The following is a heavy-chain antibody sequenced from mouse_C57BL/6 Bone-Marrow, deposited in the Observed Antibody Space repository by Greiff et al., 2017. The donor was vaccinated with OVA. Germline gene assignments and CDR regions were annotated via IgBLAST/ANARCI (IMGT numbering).Heavy chain of an antibody. D-gene: IGHD2-3*01. V-gene: IGHV5-15*01. CDR2: ISNLAYSI. CDR3: ASMGDGYVPWFAY. CDR1: GFTFSDYG. J-gene: IGHJ3*01. Sequence: EVKLMESGGGLVQPGGSLKLSCAASGFTFSDYGMAWVRQAPRKGPEWVAFISNLAYSIYYADTVTGRFTFSRENAKNTLYLEMSSLRSEDTAMYDCASMGDGYVPWFAYWGQGTLVTVSA.